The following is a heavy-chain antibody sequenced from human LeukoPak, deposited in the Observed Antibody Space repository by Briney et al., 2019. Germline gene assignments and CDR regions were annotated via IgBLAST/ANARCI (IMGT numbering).Heavy chain of an antibody. J-gene: IGHJ3*02. CDR2: INHSGST. Sequence: PSETLSLTCAVYGGSFSGYYWSWIRQPPGKGLEWIGEINHSGSTNYNPSLKSRVTISVDTSKNQFSLKLSSVTAADTAVYYCARVSVLVMATIYAFDIWGQGTMVTVSS. CDR3: ARVSVLVMATIYAFDI. D-gene: IGHD5-24*01. CDR1: GGSFSGYY. V-gene: IGHV4-34*01.